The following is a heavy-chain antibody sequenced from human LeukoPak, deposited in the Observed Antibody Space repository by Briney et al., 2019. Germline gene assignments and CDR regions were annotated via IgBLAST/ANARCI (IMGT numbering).Heavy chain of an antibody. D-gene: IGHD1-26*01. CDR1: GFTFDDYA. CDR2: ISWNSGSI. Sequence: GGSLRLSCAASGFTFDDYAMHWVRQAPGKGLEWVSGISWNSGSIGYADSVKGRFTISRDNAKNSLYLQMNSLRAEDTALYYCAKVDPTTTWGQGTLVTVSS. CDR3: AKVDPTTT. V-gene: IGHV3-9*01. J-gene: IGHJ5*02.